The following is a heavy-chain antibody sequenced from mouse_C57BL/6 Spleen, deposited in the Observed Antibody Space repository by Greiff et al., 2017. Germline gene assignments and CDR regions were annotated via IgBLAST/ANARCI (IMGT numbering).Heavy chain of an antibody. V-gene: IGHV1-82*01. CDR2: IYPGDGDT. J-gene: IGHJ2*01. CDR1: GYAFSSSW. CDR3: ARSGIVTPYFDC. D-gene: IGHD2-5*01. Sequence: QVQLQQSGPELVKPGASVKISCKASGYAFSSSWMNWVKQRPGKGLEWIGRIYPGDGDTNYNGKFKGKATLTADKSSSTAYMQLSSLTSEDSAVYFCARSGIVTPYFDCWGQGTTLTVAS.